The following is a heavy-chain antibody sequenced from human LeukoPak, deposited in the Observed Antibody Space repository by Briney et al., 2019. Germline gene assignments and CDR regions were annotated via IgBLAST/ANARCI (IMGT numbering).Heavy chain of an antibody. Sequence: GGSLRLSCAASGFTFSSYSMNWVRQAPGKGLEWVSSISSSSSYIYYADSVKGRFTISRDNAKNSLYLQMNSPRAEDTAVYYCAKDMSRSGWFSRGPVDCWGQGTLVSVSS. D-gene: IGHD6-19*01. CDR1: GFTFSSYS. J-gene: IGHJ4*02. CDR3: AKDMSRSGWFSRGPVDC. V-gene: IGHV3-21*01. CDR2: ISSSSSYI.